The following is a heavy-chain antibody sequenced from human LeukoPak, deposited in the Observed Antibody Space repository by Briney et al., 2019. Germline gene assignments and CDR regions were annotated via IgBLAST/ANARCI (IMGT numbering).Heavy chain of an antibody. V-gene: IGHV3-30*02. J-gene: IGHJ4*02. CDR2: IRYDGSNK. CDR3: AKSQYYYDSSGYYDV. D-gene: IGHD3-22*01. Sequence: GGSLRLSCAASGFTFSSYGMHWVRQAPGKGLEWVAFIRYDGSNKYYADSVKGRFTISRDNSKNTLYLQMNSLRAEDTAVYYCAKSQYYYDSSGYYDVWGQGTLVTVSS. CDR1: GFTFSSYG.